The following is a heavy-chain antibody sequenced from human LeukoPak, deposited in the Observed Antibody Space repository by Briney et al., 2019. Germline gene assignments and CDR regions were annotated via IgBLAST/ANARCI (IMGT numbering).Heavy chain of an antibody. CDR2: ISGSGGTT. CDR3: ARLSSGWYDS. Sequence: GGPLRLSCAAPGLTFSSHAMSWVRQAPGKGLEWVSLISGSGGTTYYADSVKGRFTISRDNSKNTLSLQMNSLRVEDTAIYYCARLSSGWYDSWGQGTLVTVSS. V-gene: IGHV3-23*01. D-gene: IGHD6-19*01. CDR1: GLTFSSHA. J-gene: IGHJ5*01.